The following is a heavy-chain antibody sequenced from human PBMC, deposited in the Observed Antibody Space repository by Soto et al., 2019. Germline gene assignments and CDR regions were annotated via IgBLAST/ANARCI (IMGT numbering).Heavy chain of an antibody. CDR2: IYYSGST. J-gene: IGHJ4*02. CDR3: ARAAAGTLPNFDY. CDR1: GGSISSYY. D-gene: IGHD6-13*01. Sequence: SETLSLTCTVSGGSISSYYWSWIRQPPGKGLEWIGYIYYSGSTNYNPSLKSRVTISVDTSKNQFSLKLSSVTAADTAVYYCARAAAGTLPNFDYWGQGTLVTVSS. V-gene: IGHV4-59*01.